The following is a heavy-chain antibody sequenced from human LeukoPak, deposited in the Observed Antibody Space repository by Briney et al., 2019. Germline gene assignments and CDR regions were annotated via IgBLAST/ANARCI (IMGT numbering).Heavy chain of an antibody. V-gene: IGHV3-48*01. CDR2: ISGSSGTI. J-gene: IGHJ6*04. CDR1: GFTFRSHS. D-gene: IGHD3-3*01. CDR3: TRVEKGFWSGFKMDV. Sequence: PGGSLRLSCAASGFTFRSHSMIWVPQAPGKGLEWISYISGSSGTIYYADSVKGRFIISRDNDKNSLYLQMNSLRVEDTAVYFCTRVEKGFWSGFKMDVWGKGTTVAVSS.